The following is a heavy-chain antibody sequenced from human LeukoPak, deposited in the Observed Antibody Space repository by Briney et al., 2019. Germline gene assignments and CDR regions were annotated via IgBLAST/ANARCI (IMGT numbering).Heavy chain of an antibody. CDR1: GFTFSSYA. CDR3: AKDLVVDYYGSGSSYYYYGMDV. V-gene: IGHV3-23*01. CDR2: ISGSGGST. Sequence: GGSLRLSCAASGFTFSSYAMSWVRQAPGKGLEWVSAISGSGGSTYYADSVKGRFTISRDNSKNTLYLQMNSLRAEDTAVYYCAKDLVVDYYGSGSSYYYYGMDVWGQGTTVTVSS. D-gene: IGHD3-10*01. J-gene: IGHJ6*02.